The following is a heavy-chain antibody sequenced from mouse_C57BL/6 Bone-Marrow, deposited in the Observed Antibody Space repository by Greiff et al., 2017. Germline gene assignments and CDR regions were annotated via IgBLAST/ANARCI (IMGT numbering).Heavy chain of an antibody. Sequence: EVKLMESGGGLVKPGGSLKLSCAASGFTFSDYGMHWVRQAPEKGLEWVAYISSGSSTIYYADTVKGRFTISRDNAKNTLFLQMTSLRSEDTAMYYCARNLPLSNSYAMDYWGQGTSVTVSS. CDR1: GFTFSDYG. V-gene: IGHV5-17*01. J-gene: IGHJ4*01. CDR3: ARNLPLSNSYAMDY. D-gene: IGHD4-1*02. CDR2: ISSGSSTI.